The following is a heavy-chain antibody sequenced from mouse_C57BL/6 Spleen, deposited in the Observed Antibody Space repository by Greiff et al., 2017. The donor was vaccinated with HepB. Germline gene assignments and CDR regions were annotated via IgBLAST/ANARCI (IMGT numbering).Heavy chain of an antibody. J-gene: IGHJ3*01. CDR1: GFSLTSYG. V-gene: IGHV2-5*01. CDR3: AKNYDGYYVGFAY. CDR2: IWRGGST. Sequence: QVQLKESGPGLVQPSQSLSITCTVSGFSLTSYGVHWVRQSPGKGLEWLGVIWRGGSTDYNAAFMSRLSITKDNSKSQVFFKMNSLQADDTAIYYCAKNYDGYYVGFAYWGQGTLVTVSA. D-gene: IGHD2-3*01.